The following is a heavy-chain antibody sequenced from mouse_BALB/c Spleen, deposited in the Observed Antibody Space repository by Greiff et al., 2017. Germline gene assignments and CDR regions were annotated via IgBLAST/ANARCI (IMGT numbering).Heavy chain of an antibody. J-gene: IGHJ4*01. V-gene: IGHV5-17*02. Sequence: EVMLVESGGGLVQPGGSRKLSCAASGFTFSSFGMHWVRQAPEKGLEWVAYISSGSSTIYYADTVKGRLTISRDNPKNTLFLQMTSLRSEDTAMYYCARSLRRYAMDYWGQGTSVTVSS. CDR3: ARSLRRYAMDY. CDR1: GFTFSSFG. CDR2: ISSGSSTI.